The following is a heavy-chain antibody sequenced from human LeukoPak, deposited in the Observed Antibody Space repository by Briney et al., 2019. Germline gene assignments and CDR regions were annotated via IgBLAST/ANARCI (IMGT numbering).Heavy chain of an antibody. V-gene: IGHV1-2*02. CDR2: INPNSGGT. D-gene: IGHD1-7*01. J-gene: IGHJ5*01. CDR3: ARDVYRIIGTTGWFDS. Sequence: ASVKVSCKASGYTFSGYYIHRVRQAPGHGLEWMGWINPNSGGTNYAQKFQGRVTISTDTSISTAYMELSRLRSDDTAVYYCARDVYRIIGTTGWFDSWGQGTLVTVSS. CDR1: GYTFSGYY.